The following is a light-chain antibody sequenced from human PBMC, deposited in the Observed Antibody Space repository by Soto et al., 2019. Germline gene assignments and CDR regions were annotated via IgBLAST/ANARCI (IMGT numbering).Light chain of an antibody. V-gene: IGKV3-11*01. CDR3: QKRSNWLT. CDR1: QSVSSY. Sequence: EIVLTQSPSTLSLSPGERATLSCRASQSVSSYLAWYQQKPGQAPRLLIYDASNRATGIPARFSGSGSGTDFTLTISSLEPEDFAVYYCQKRSNWLTFGGGTNVDIK. CDR2: DAS. J-gene: IGKJ4*01.